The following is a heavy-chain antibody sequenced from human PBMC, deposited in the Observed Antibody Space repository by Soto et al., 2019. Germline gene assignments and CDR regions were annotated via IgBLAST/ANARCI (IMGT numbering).Heavy chain of an antibody. V-gene: IGHV3-23*01. CDR3: AKDDYYDSSGYLWRSYYYGMDV. J-gene: IGHJ6*02. CDR1: GFTFGSYA. CDR2: ISGSGGST. Sequence: PGGSLRLSCAASGFTFGSYAMSWVRQAPGKGLEWVSAISGSGGSTYYADSVKGRFTISRDNSKNTLYLQMNSLRAEDTAVYYCAKDDYYDSSGYLWRSYYYGMDVWGQGTTVTVSS. D-gene: IGHD3-22*01.